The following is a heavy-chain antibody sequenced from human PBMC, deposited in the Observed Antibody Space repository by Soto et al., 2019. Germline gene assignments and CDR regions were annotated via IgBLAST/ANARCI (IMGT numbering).Heavy chain of an antibody. J-gene: IGHJ4*02. CDR2: IYWNDDK. V-gene: IGHV2-5*01. CDR3: AHSPDLVYGDYESGYFDY. D-gene: IGHD4-17*01. CDR1: GFSLSTSGVG. Sequence: QITLKESGPTLVKPTQTLTLTCTFSGFSLSTSGVGVGWIRQPPGKALEWLALIYWNDDKRYSPSLKSRLTITKDTSKNQVVLTMTNMDPVDTATYYCAHSPDLVYGDYESGYFDYWGQGTLVTVSS.